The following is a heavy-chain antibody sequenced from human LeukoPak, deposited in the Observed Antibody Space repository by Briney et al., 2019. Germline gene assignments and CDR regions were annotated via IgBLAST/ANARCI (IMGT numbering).Heavy chain of an antibody. CDR3: ARNIAVAGGFDY. D-gene: IGHD6-19*01. CDR1: GFTFSSYG. J-gene: IGHJ4*02. Sequence: GGSLRLSCAASGFTFSSYGMHWVRQAPGKGLEWVAVIWYDGSNKYYADSVKGRFTISRDNSKNTLYLQMNSLRAEDTAVYYCARNIAVAGGFDYWGQGTLVTVSS. V-gene: IGHV3-33*01. CDR2: IWYDGSNK.